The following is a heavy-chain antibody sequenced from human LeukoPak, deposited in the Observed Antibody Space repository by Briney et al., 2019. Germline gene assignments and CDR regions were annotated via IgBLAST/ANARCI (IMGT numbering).Heavy chain of an antibody. D-gene: IGHD5-24*01. CDR2: ISAYNGNT. Sequence: ASVKVSCKVSGYTLTELSMHWVRQAPGQGLEWMGWISAYNGNTNYAQKLQGRVTMTTDTSTSTAYMELRSLRSDDTAVYYCARAEILDYWGQGTLVTVSS. V-gene: IGHV1-18*01. J-gene: IGHJ4*02. CDR1: GYTLTELS. CDR3: ARAEILDY.